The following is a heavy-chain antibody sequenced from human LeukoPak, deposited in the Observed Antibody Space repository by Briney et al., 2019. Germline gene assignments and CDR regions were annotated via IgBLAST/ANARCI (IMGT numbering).Heavy chain of an antibody. Sequence: GGSLRLSCAASGFTFDDYGMSWVRQAPGKGLEWVSGINWNGGSTGYADSVKGRFTISRDNAKNSLYLQMNSLRAEDTALYYCAKMGPTKPYNWFDPWGQGTLITVSS. CDR1: GFTFDDYG. CDR2: INWNGGST. CDR3: AKMGPTKPYNWFDP. V-gene: IGHV3-20*04. D-gene: IGHD1-26*01. J-gene: IGHJ5*02.